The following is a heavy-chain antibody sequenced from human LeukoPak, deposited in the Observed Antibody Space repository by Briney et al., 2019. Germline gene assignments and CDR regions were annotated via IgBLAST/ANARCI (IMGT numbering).Heavy chain of an antibody. D-gene: IGHD6-19*01. CDR2: INPNSGGT. J-gene: IGHJ4*02. CDR1: GYTFTGYY. Sequence: EASVKVSCKASGYTFTGYYMHWVRQAPGQGLEWMGWINPNSGGTNYAQKFQGRVTMTRDTSISTAYMELSRLRSDDTAVYYCARRAWLAGGYYFDFWGQGTLVTVSS. CDR3: ARRAWLAGGYYFDF. V-gene: IGHV1-2*02.